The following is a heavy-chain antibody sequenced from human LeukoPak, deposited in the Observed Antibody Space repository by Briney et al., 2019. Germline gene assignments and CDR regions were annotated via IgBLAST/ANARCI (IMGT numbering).Heavy chain of an antibody. Sequence: SETLSLTCTVSGGSISSYYWSWIRQPAGKGLEWIGRTYTSGSTNYNPSLKSRVTMSVDTSKNQFSLKLSSVTAADTAVYYCARDGYRSSTSCLSYYYGMDVWGQGTTVTVSS. V-gene: IGHV4-4*07. CDR3: ARDGYRSSTSCLSYYYGMDV. CDR1: GGSISSYY. D-gene: IGHD2-2*01. J-gene: IGHJ6*02. CDR2: TYTSGST.